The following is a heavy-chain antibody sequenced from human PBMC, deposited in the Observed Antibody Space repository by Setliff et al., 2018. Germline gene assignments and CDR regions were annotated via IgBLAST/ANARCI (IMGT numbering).Heavy chain of an antibody. Sequence: GGSLRLSCAASGFTFSSYWMSWVHQAPGKGLEWVANIKQDGSEKYYVDSVKGRFTISRDNAKNSLYLQMNSLRAEDTAVYYCARVLGSRDFYYGAFDLWGQGTLVTVSS. CDR2: IKQDGSEK. J-gene: IGHJ3*01. CDR1: GFTFSSYW. V-gene: IGHV3-7*01. D-gene: IGHD3-22*01. CDR3: ARVLGSRDFYYGAFDL.